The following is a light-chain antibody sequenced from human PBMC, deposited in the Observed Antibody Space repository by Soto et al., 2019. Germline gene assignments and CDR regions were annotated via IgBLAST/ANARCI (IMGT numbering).Light chain of an antibody. V-gene: IGKV1-5*01. Sequence: QVIQLPSTVSASLAPRVTITCRASQSISSWLAWYQQKPGKAPNLLIHTASTLQSGVPSRFSGSGSGTEFTLTISSLQPEDFATYYCQQRNSYPITFGQGTRLEIK. CDR1: QSISSW. CDR2: TAS. J-gene: IGKJ5*01. CDR3: QQRNSYPIT.